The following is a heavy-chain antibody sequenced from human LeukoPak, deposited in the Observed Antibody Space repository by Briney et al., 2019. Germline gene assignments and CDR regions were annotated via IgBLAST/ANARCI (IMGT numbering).Heavy chain of an antibody. CDR1: GGSISSGGYY. CDR2: IYYSGST. J-gene: IGHJ4*02. CDR3: ARDTIMTTVTPEYLY. D-gene: IGHD4-17*01. V-gene: IGHV4-31*03. Sequence: SETLSLTCTVSGGSISSGGYYWSWIRQHPGKGLEWIGYIYYSGSTYYNPSLKSRVTISVDTSKNQFSLKLSSVTAEDTAVYYCARDTIMTTVTPEYLYWGQGTLVTVSS.